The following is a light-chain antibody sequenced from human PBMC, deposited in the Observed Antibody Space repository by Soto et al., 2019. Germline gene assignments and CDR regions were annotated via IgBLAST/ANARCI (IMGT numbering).Light chain of an antibody. V-gene: IGKV3-20*01. CDR3: QQYGTSPVT. J-gene: IGKJ4*01. CDR2: GAS. Sequence: EIVLTQSPGTLSLSPGERATLSCRAGQSVSSNFLAWYQQKPGQAPRLLIYGASSRATRIPDRFSGSGSGTDFTLTITRLEPEDFAMYFCQQYGTSPVTFGGGTKVEIK. CDR1: QSVSSNF.